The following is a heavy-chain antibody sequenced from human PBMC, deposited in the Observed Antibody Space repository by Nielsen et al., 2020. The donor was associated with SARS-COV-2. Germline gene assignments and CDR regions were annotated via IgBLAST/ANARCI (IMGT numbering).Heavy chain of an antibody. Sequence: GESLKISCKGSGYSFTSYWIGWVRQMPGKGLEWMGIIYPGDSDTRYSPSFQGQVTISADKSVSTAYLQWSSLKASDTAMYYCARQGPLGYSYGYSDYWGQGTLVTVSS. D-gene: IGHD5-18*01. CDR1: GYSFTSYW. CDR2: IYPGDSDT. CDR3: ARQGPLGYSYGYSDY. J-gene: IGHJ4*02. V-gene: IGHV5-51*01.